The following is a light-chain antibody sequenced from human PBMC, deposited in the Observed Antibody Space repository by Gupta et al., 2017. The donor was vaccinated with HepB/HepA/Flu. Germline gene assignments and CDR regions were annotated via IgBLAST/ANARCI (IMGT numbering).Light chain of an antibody. J-gene: IGKJ4*01. CDR1: QNLLYSSNNKNY. CDR2: WAS. Sequence: DIVMTQSPDSLAVSLGERATINCKSSQNLLYSSNNKNYLAWYQQKPGQPPKLLISWASARESGVPDRFSGSGSGTDFTLTISSLQAEDVAIYYCLQYYNTPLTFGGGTKVGIK. V-gene: IGKV4-1*01. CDR3: LQYYNTPLT.